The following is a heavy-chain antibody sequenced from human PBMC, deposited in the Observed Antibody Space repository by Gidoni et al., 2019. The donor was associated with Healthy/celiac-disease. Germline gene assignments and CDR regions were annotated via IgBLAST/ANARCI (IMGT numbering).Heavy chain of an antibody. CDR3: ARKAVEDTAMVMPPDY. Sequence: QVQLVQSGAEVKKPGSSVTVSCTASGGTFSSYAISWVRQAPGQGLELMGGIIPIFGTANYAQKFQGRVTITADESTSTAYRELSSLRSEDTAVYYCARKAVEDTAMVMPPDYWGQGTLVTVSS. V-gene: IGHV1-69*01. CDR1: GGTFSSYA. J-gene: IGHJ4*02. D-gene: IGHD5-18*01. CDR2: IIPIFGTA.